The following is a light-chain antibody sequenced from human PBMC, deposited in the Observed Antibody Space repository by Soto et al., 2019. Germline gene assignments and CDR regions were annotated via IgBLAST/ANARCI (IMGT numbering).Light chain of an antibody. Sequence: DIQMTQSRSTLYASVGDIVTITCRASQSISSWLAWYQQKPGKAPKLLIYDASSLESGVPSRFSGSGSGTEFTLTISSLQPDDFATHYCQQYNSYSWTFGQATKVDIK. J-gene: IGKJ1*01. CDR1: QSISSW. CDR2: DAS. CDR3: QQYNSYSWT. V-gene: IGKV1-5*01.